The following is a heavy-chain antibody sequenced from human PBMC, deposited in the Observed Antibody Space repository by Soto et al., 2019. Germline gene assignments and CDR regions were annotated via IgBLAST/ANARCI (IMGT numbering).Heavy chain of an antibody. Sequence: QVQLVQSGAEVKKPGSSVKVSCKASGGTFSSYTISWVRQAPGQGLEWMGRIIPILGIANYAQKFQGRVTITADKSTSTAYMELSSLRSEDTAVYHCARERQCSGGSCYSDAFDIWGQGTMVTVSS. D-gene: IGHD2-15*01. CDR2: IIPILGIA. CDR3: ARERQCSGGSCYSDAFDI. J-gene: IGHJ3*02. CDR1: GGTFSSYT. V-gene: IGHV1-69*08.